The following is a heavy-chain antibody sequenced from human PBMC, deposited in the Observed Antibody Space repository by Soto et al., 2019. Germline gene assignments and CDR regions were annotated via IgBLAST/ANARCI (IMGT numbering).Heavy chain of an antibody. CDR1: GDSVTSVSDY. CDR2: IYYSGSA. D-gene: IGHD3-10*01. Sequence: KLSETLSLTCTVSGDSVTSVSDYWSWIRQPPGKGLEWIGYIYYSGSADYNPSLGSRVTISIDTSKNQFSLKLTSVTAADTAVYYCARGVGFGYYYYHMDLWGQGTTVTVSS. V-gene: IGHV4-61*01. J-gene: IGHJ6*02. CDR3: ARGVGFGYYYYHMDL.